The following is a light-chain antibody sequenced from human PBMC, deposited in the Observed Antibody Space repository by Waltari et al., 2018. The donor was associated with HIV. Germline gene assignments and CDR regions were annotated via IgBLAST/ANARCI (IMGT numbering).Light chain of an antibody. J-gene: IGLJ3*02. CDR2: KTI. V-gene: IGLV8-61*01. Sequence: QTVVTQAPSLSVSPGGTATLTCGLSSGPVPTRHYPSWYHQTPGQAPLAPIYKTILRSSGVPHRFLGSILGNKAALTITGAQAVDESDYYCVLFVGGDIWVFGGGTRLTVL. CDR1: SGPVPTRHY. CDR3: VLFVGGDIWV.